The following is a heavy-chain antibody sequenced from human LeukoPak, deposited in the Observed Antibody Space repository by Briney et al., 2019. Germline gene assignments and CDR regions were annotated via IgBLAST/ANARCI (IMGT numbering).Heavy chain of an antibody. V-gene: IGHV1-18*01. CDR3: ARGQTDYYDSSGYYYFDY. CDR1: GYTFTSYG. CDR2: ISAYNGNT. J-gene: IGHJ4*02. D-gene: IGHD3-22*01. Sequence: GASVTVSCKASGYTFTSYGISWVRQAPGQGLGWMGWISAYNGNTNYAQKLQGRVTMTTDTSTSTAYMELRRLRSDDPAVYYCARGQTDYYDSSGYYYFDYWGQGTLVTVSS.